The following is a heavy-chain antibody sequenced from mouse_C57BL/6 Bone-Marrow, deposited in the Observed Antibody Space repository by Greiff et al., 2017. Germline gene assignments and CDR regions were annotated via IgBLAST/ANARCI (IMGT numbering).Heavy chain of an antibody. J-gene: IGHJ4*01. CDR2: INYDGSST. CDR3: ARLLYAMDY. V-gene: IGHV5-16*01. CDR1: GSTFSDYY. Sequence: EVKLVESEGGLVQPGSSMKLSCTASGSTFSDYYMAWVRQVPEKGLEWVANINYDGSSTYYLDSLKSRFIISRDNAKNILYLQMSSLKSEDTATYYCARLLYAMDYWGQGTSVTVSS. D-gene: IGHD2-1*01.